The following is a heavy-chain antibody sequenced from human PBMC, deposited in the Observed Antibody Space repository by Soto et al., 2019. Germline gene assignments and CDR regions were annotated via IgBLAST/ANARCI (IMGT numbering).Heavy chain of an antibody. D-gene: IGHD3-22*01. J-gene: IGHJ4*02. CDR1: GYTFTGYY. Sequence: ASVKVSCKASGYTFTGYYMHWVRQAPGQGLEWMGWINPNSGGTNYAQKFQGRVTMTRDTSISTAHMELSRLRSDDTAVYYCAVSYDSSGYTLGYWGQGTLVTVSS. V-gene: IGHV1-2*02. CDR3: AVSYDSSGYTLGY. CDR2: INPNSGGT.